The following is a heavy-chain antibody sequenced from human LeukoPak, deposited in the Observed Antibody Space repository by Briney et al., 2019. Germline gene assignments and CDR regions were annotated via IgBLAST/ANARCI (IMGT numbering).Heavy chain of an antibody. D-gene: IGHD6-13*01. CDR3: ARDGAAAGLYFDL. CDR1: GLTFNGYW. J-gene: IGHJ4*01. CDR2: IRQDGSEK. V-gene: IGHV3-7*01. Sequence: GGSLRLSWEVSGLTFNGYWMNWVRQAPGKGPEWVASIRQDGSEKTYVDSVKGRFTISRDNTKNSLSLQLNGLRAEDTAVYYCARDGAAAGLYFDLWGQGTLVTVSS.